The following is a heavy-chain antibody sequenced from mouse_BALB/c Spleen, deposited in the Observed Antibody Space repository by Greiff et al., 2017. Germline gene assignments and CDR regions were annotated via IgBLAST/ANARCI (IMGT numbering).Heavy chain of an antibody. D-gene: IGHD2-3*01. CDR3: ARSGYSWYFDV. CDR1: GYSITSDYA. V-gene: IGHV3-2*02. CDR2: ISYSGST. Sequence: ESGPGLVKPSQSLSLTCTVTGYSITSDYAWNWIRQFPGNKLEWMGYISYSGSTSYNPSLKSRISITRDTSKNQFFLQLNSVTTEDTATYYCARSGYSWYFDVWGAGTTVTVSS. J-gene: IGHJ1*01.